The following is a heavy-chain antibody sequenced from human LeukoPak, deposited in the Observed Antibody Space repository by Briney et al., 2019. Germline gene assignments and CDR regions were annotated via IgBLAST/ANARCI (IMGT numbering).Heavy chain of an antibody. CDR1: GFTFSTYG. J-gene: IGHJ4*02. CDR2: ISYDGSNK. V-gene: IGHV3-30*18. CDR3: AKDQTGRYCSTTSCYVIDY. Sequence: GGSLRLSCAASGFTFSTYGMHWVRQAPGKGLEWVAIISYDGSNKYYADSVKGRFTISRDNSKNTLYLQMNSLRVEDTAVYYCAKDQTGRYCSTTSCYVIDYWGQGTLVTVSS. D-gene: IGHD2-2*01.